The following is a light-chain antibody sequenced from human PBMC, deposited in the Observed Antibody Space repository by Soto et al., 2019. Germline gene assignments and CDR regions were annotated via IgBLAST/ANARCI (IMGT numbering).Light chain of an antibody. CDR1: QSVLYSSNNKNY. J-gene: IGKJ3*01. Sequence: DIVMTQSPDSLAVSLGERATINCKSSQSVLYSSNNKNYLAWYQQKPGQPPQLLIYWASTRESGVPDRFSGSGSGTDFTLTISSLQAEDVAVYYCQQYYSTPTFGPGTKVDIK. V-gene: IGKV4-1*01. CDR3: QQYYSTPT. CDR2: WAS.